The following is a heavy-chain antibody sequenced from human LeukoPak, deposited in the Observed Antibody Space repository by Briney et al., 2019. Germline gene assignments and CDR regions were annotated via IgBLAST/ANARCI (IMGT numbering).Heavy chain of an antibody. V-gene: IGHV3-53*01. CDR3: ASNVLLWFGELPQPEYFQH. D-gene: IGHD3-10*01. CDR1: GFTVSSNY. Sequence: GGSLRLSCAASGFTVSSNYMSWVRQAPGKGLEWVSVIYSGGSTYYADSVKGRFTISRDNSKNTLYLQMNSLRAEDTAVYYCASNVLLWFGELPQPEYFQHWGQGTLVTVSS. J-gene: IGHJ1*01. CDR2: IYSGGST.